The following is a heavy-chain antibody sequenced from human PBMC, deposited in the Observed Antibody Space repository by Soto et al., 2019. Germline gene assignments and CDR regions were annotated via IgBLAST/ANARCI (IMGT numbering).Heavy chain of an antibody. CDR3: ARDPRSGWTHAAFDI. V-gene: IGHV1-69*01. D-gene: IGHD3-22*01. Sequence: HVQLVQSGADVKKPGSSVKVSCVAAGGSFSTSDLSWVRQVPGQGLEWMGGVIPIVGAANHAQYFQCRATLSADESTETVYMELRNLRTDDTAMYYCARDPRSGWTHAAFDIWGPAKMIIVS. CDR2: VIPIVGAA. J-gene: IGHJ3*02. CDR1: GGSFSTSD.